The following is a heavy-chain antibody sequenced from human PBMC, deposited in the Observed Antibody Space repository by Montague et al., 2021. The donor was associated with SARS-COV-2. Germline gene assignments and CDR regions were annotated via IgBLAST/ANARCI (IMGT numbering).Heavy chain of an antibody. CDR3: ARALPVTTFFYSYYGMDV. CDR1: GGSFSGYY. V-gene: IGHV4-34*01. J-gene: IGHJ6*02. CDR2: INHSGGT. Sequence: SETLSLTCAVYGGSFSGYYWSWIRQPPGKGLERIGEINHSGGTNYNPSLKSRVTISVDTSKNQLSLVLSSVTAADTAVYYCARALPVTTFFYSYYGMDVWGQGTTVTVSS. D-gene: IGHD4-17*01.